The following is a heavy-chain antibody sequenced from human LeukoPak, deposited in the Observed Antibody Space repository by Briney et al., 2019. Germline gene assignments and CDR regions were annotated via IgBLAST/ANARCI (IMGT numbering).Heavy chain of an antibody. CDR3: ASLPTSDIAAAGTSYYFYYGMDV. CDR2: MNPNSGIT. V-gene: IGHV1-8*01. D-gene: IGHD6-13*01. Sequence: ASVKVSCMASGYTFTSYDINWVRQATGQGLEWMGWMNPNSGITGYAQKFQGRVTMTRNTSISTAYMELSSLRSEDTAVYYCASLPTSDIAAAGTSYYFYYGMDVWGQGTTVTVSS. J-gene: IGHJ6*02. CDR1: GYTFTSYD.